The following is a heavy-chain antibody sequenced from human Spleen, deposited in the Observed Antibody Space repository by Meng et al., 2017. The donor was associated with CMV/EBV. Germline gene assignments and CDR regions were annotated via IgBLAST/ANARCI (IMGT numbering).Heavy chain of an antibody. CDR2: LTPDSGAT. V-gene: IGHV1-2*02. J-gene: IGHJ5*02. D-gene: IGHD3-3*01. CDR3: ARVVTPLVSSHDDILEEGSFHP. Sequence: LTWVRHAPGQGLEWMGALTPDSGATDYAQKFQGRITMTRDTSIRTGYIELRRLTSAVTAIYFCARVVTPLVSSHDDILEEGSFHPWGQGTLVTVSS.